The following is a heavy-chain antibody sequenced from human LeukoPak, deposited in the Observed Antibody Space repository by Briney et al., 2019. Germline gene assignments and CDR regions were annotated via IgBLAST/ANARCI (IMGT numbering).Heavy chain of an antibody. CDR1: GDPISSYY. CDR2: IYYSGST. V-gene: IGHV4-59*01. J-gene: IGHJ6*03. CDR3: ARGSLGYYYYYMDV. D-gene: IGHD3-16*01. Sequence: SETLSLTCTVPGDPISSYYWSWIRQPPGKGLERVGYIYYSGSTNYNPSLKSRVTISVDTSKNQFSLKLSSVTAADTAVYYCARGSLGYYYYYMDVWGKGTTVTVSS.